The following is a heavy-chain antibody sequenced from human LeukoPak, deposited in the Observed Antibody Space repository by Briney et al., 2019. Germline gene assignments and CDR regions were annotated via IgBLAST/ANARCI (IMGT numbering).Heavy chain of an antibody. Sequence: SETLSLTCAVYGGSFSGYSWSWIRRPPGKGLEWIGEINHSGSTNYNPYLKSRVTISVDTSKNQFSLKLSSVTAADTAVYYCARGRTPYYYDSSGYKYYFDYWGQGTLVTVSS. CDR2: INHSGST. D-gene: IGHD3-22*01. CDR1: GGSFSGYS. J-gene: IGHJ4*02. CDR3: ARGRTPYYYDSSGYKYYFDY. V-gene: IGHV4-34*01.